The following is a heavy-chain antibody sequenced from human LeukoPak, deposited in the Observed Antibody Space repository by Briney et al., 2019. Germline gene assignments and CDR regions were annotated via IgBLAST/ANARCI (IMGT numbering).Heavy chain of an antibody. CDR2: INWNGGST. J-gene: IGHJ3*02. D-gene: IGHD6-19*01. Sequence: GGSLRLSCAASGFIFDDYGMSWVRQAPGKGLEWVSTINWNGGSTGYADSVKGRFIISRDNAKNSLYLQMNSLRAEDTALYYCARAGASGHDAFDIWGQGTMVTVSS. CDR3: ARAGASGHDAFDI. CDR1: GFIFDDYG. V-gene: IGHV3-20*04.